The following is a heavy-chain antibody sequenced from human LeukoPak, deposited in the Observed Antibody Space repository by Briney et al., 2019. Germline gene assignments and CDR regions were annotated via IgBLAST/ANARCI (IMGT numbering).Heavy chain of an antibody. Sequence: GGALRLSCAASGFTFRSYWMSWGRQAPGKGLELVANIKQDGSEKYYVDSVGGRFTISRDNAKNSLYLQMNSRRAEDTAVYYCARGDYYDSSGYLDYWGQGTLVTVSS. CDR3: ARGDYYDSSGYLDY. J-gene: IGHJ4*02. CDR1: GFTFRSYW. CDR2: IKQDGSEK. D-gene: IGHD3-22*01. V-gene: IGHV3-7*01.